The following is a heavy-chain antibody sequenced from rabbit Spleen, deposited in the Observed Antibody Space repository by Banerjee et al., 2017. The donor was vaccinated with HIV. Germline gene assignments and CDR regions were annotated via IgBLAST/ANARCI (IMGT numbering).Heavy chain of an antibody. D-gene: IGHD8-1*01. Sequence: QEQVVESGGGLVKPEGSLKLSCTASGFSFSNKAVMCWVRQAPGKGLEWIAGINGVTGKAVYASWAQGRFTCSKTSSTTVTLQMTSLTVADTATYFCARDTGSSFSSYGMDLWGQGTLVTVS. CDR2: INGVTGKA. CDR1: GFSFSNKAV. V-gene: IGHV1S45*01. J-gene: IGHJ6*01. CDR3: ARDTGSSFSSYGMDL.